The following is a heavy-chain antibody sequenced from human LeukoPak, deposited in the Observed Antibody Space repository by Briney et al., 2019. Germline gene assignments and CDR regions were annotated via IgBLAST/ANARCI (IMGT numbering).Heavy chain of an antibody. D-gene: IGHD2-21*01. CDR3: ARAFGGNRLWSVID. Sequence: PSETLSLTCTVPGGSISSYYWSWIRQPPGKGLEWIGYIYYSGSTNYNPSLKSRVTISVDTSKNQFSLKLSSVTAADTAVYYCARAFGGNRLWSVIDWGQGTLATVSS. J-gene: IGHJ4*02. V-gene: IGHV4-59*01. CDR1: GGSISSYY. CDR2: IYYSGST.